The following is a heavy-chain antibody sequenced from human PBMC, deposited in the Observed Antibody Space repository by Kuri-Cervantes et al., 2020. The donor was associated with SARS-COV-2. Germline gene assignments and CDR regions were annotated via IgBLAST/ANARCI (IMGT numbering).Heavy chain of an antibody. J-gene: IGHJ3*02. Sequence: ASVKVSCKASGYSFTGDYMHWVRQHPGQGLEWMGSINPNSGGTNCAQKFKGWVAMTRDTSISTVYMELSRLRSEETAVYYCATSTPFRRLVVIPQGGALDIRGQGTMVTVSS. D-gene: IGHD3-22*01. CDR2: INPNSGGT. CDR3: ATSTPFRRLVVIPQGGALDI. V-gene: IGHV1-2*04. CDR1: GYSFTGDY.